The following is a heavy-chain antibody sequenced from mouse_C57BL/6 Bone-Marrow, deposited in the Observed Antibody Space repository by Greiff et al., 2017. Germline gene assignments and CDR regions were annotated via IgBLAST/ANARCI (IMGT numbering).Heavy chain of an antibody. CDR2: IGSGSSTI. V-gene: IGHV5-17*01. D-gene: IGHD2-3*01. Sequence: EVQVVESGGGLVKPGGSLKLSCAASGFTFSDYGMHWVRQAPEKGLEWVAYIGSGSSTIYYADTVKGRFTISRDNAKNTLFLQMTSLRSEDTAMYYCARPGWLPYAMDYWGQGTSVTVSS. J-gene: IGHJ4*01. CDR3: ARPGWLPYAMDY. CDR1: GFTFSDYG.